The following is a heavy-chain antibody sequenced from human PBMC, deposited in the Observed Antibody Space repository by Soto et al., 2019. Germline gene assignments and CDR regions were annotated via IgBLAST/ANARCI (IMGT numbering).Heavy chain of an antibody. CDR2: IDWDDDK. CDR1: RFSLNTSGMC. CDR3: ARIRRSGTASTYGMDV. J-gene: IGHJ6*02. V-gene: IGHV2-70*11. D-gene: IGHD5-18*01. Sequence: SGPTLVNPTQTLTLTCTFSRFSLNTSGMCVSWIRQPPGKALEWLARIDWDDDKYYSTSLKTRLTISKDTSKNQVVLTMTNMDPVDTATYYCARIRRSGTASTYGMDVWGQGTTVTVSS.